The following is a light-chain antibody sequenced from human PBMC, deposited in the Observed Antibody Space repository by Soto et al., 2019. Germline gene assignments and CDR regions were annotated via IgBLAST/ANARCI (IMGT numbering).Light chain of an antibody. CDR1: QSVSDK. J-gene: IGKJ5*01. CDR2: DTV. V-gene: IGKV3-11*01. CDR3: QQRNIWPPVT. Sequence: EIMMTQSPDTLSVSPGGRATLSCRSSQSVSDKVAWYQQTSGQPPKLLIYDTVGRAAGVPGRFSGSGSGTDFTLTINSLEPEDFAVYYCQQRNIWPPVTFGQGTRLEI.